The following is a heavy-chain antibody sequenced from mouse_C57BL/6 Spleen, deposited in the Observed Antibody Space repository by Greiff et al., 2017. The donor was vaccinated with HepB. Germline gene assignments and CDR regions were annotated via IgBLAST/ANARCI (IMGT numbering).Heavy chain of an antibody. CDR3: AREGDDYSYYAMDY. CDR2: INYDGSST. Sequence: EVQVVESEGGLVQPGSSMKLSCTASGFTFSDYYMAWVRQVPEKGLEWVANINYDGSSTYYLDSLKSRFIISRDNAKNILYLQMSSLKSEDTATYYCAREGDDYSYYAMDYWGQGTSVTVSS. D-gene: IGHD2-4*01. V-gene: IGHV5-16*01. J-gene: IGHJ4*01. CDR1: GFTFSDYY.